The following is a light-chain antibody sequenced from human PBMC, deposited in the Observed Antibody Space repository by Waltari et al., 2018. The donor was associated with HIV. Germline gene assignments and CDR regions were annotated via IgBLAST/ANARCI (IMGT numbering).Light chain of an antibody. J-gene: IGLJ1*01. CDR1: SSDVGGYNY. V-gene: IGLV2-11*01. CDR2: DVK. CDR3: CSDAGSYTYV. Sequence: QSALTQPRSVSGSPGQSVTISCTGTSSDVGGYNYVSWYQQHPGKAPRLMIYDVKRRPSGVPGRFSGYKSGNTASLTISGLQAEDEADYYCCSDAGSYTYVFGTGTEVTVL.